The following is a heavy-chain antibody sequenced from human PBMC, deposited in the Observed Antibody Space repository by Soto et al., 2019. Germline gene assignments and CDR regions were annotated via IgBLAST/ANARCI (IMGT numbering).Heavy chain of an antibody. CDR3: ARKDSGYADYMDV. V-gene: IGHV4-31*03. Sequence: QVQLQESGPGLVKPSQTLSLTCTVSGGSISRGGYYWGWIRQHPGKGLEWIGYIYYSGGTYYNPSLKGRVTISVDTSENQFSLRLSSVTAADTAVFYCARKDSGYADYMDVWGKGTTVTVSS. CDR2: IYYSGGT. CDR1: GGSISRGGYY. J-gene: IGHJ6*03. D-gene: IGHD5-12*01.